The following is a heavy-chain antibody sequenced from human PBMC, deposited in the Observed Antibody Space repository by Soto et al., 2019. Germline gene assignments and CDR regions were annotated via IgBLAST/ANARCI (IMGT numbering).Heavy chain of an antibody. V-gene: IGHV4-30-4*01. D-gene: IGHD6-19*01. Sequence: PSETLSLTCTVSGGSISSGDYYWSWIRQPPGKGLEWIGYIYYSGSTYYNPSLESRVTISVDTSKNQFSLKLSSVTAADTAVYYCARVEGIAVAGTYNYWGQGTLVTVSS. CDR2: IYYSGST. J-gene: IGHJ4*02. CDR1: GGSISSGDYY. CDR3: ARVEGIAVAGTYNY.